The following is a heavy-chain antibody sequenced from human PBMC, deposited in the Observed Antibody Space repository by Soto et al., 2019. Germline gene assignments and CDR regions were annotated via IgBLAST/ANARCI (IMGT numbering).Heavy chain of an antibody. CDR2: ISGSGGST. D-gene: IGHD3-3*01. CDR1: GFTFSSYA. V-gene: IGHV3-23*01. Sequence: EVQLLESGGGLVQPGGSLRLSCAASGFTFSSYAMSWVRQASGKGLEWVSAISGSGGSTYYADSVKGRFTISRDNSKNTLYLQMNSLRAEDTAVYYCAKDSYLEGLLQRYFDYWGQGTLVTVSS. J-gene: IGHJ4*02. CDR3: AKDSYLEGLLQRYFDY.